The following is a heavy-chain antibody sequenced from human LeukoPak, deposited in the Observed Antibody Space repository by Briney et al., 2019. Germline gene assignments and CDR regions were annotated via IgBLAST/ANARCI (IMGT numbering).Heavy chain of an antibody. Sequence: GGSLRLSCAASGFTVSSDYMSWVRQALGKGLEWVSVIYSGGSTYYADSVKGRFTISRDKSKNTVYLQMNSLRFEDTAMYYCARNWFDLWGQGTLVTVSS. CDR2: IYSGGST. CDR1: GFTVSSDY. CDR3: ARNWFDL. V-gene: IGHV3-53*05. J-gene: IGHJ5*02.